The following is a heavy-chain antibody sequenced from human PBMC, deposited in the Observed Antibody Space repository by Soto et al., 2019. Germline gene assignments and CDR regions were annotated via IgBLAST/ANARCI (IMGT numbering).Heavy chain of an antibody. CDR3: ARDLEVTTAAGHYYGMDV. CDR2: IYYSGST. V-gene: IGHV4-61*01. Sequence: SETLSLTCTVSGGSVSSGSYYWSWIRQPPGKGLEWIGYIYYSGSTNYNPSLKSRVTISVDTSKNQFSLKLSSVTAADTAVYYCARDLEVTTAAGHYYGMDVWGQGTTVTVSS. CDR1: GGSVSSGSYY. J-gene: IGHJ6*02. D-gene: IGHD4-17*01.